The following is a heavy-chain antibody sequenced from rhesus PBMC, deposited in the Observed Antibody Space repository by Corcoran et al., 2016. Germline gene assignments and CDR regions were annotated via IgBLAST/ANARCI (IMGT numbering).Heavy chain of an antibody. Sequence: EVQLVESGGGLVQPGGSLRLSCTGSGFTFSSYYMYWIRQAPGKGLQWVSAINTVGGSTWYTDSVKGRFTISKENAKNTLYLQMNSLRAEDTAVYYCAKGAMWGYYFDYWGQGVLVTVSS. CDR1: GFTFSSYY. D-gene: IGHD2-2*01. CDR3: AKGAMWGYYFDY. CDR2: INTVGGST. V-gene: IGHV3-22*01. J-gene: IGHJ4*01.